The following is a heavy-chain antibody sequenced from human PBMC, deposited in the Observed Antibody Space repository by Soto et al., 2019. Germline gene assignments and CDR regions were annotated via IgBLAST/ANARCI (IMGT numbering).Heavy chain of an antibody. CDR3: ARGDEGYCSGGSCFYYYYYYGMDV. D-gene: IGHD2-15*01. J-gene: IGHJ6*02. CDR1: GGTFSSYA. Sequence: WASVKVSCKASGGTFSSYAISWVRQAPGQGLEWMGGIIPIFGTANYAQKFQGRVTITADESTSTAYMELSSLRSEDTAVYYCARGDEGYCSGGSCFYYYYYYGMDVWGQGTTVTVSS. CDR2: IIPIFGTA. V-gene: IGHV1-69*13.